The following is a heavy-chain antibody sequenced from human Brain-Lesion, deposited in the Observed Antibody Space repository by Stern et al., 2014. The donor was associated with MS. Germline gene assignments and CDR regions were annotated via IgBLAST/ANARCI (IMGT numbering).Heavy chain of an antibody. Sequence: VQLVVSGGGLEKSGGSLRLSCAASGFTFSQAWMGWVRQVPGKGLEWVGHIKSRTDGGTANYAASVKDRFTVSRDNSANMLYLQMNSLTIEDTAVYYCVAGAQLWLWGQGTLVTVSS. CDR3: VAGAQLWL. D-gene: IGHD1-1*01. J-gene: IGHJ4*02. CDR1: GFTFSQAW. CDR2: IKSRTDGGTA. V-gene: IGHV3-15*01.